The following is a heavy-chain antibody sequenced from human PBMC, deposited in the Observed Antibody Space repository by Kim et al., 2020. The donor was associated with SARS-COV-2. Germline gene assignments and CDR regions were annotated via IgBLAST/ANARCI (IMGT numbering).Heavy chain of an antibody. J-gene: IGHJ2*01. V-gene: IGHV3-74*01. D-gene: IGHD2-8*01. Sequence: TSYAHSVKGRFTISRDNAKNTLYLQMNSLRAEDTAVYYCARDSVWMDFDLWGRGTLVTVSS. CDR2: T. CDR3: ARDSVWMDFDL.